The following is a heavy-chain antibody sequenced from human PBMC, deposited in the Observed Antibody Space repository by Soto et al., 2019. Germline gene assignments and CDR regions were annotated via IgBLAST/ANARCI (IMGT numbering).Heavy chain of an antibody. J-gene: IGHJ4*02. CDR1: GVTLSNYA. D-gene: IGHD1-26*01. CDR3: GKTGGIEGPLVDS. V-gene: IGHV3-23*01. Sequence: EVQLLESGGGLVQPGGSLRLSCAASGVTLSNYAMSWVRQAPGKGLEWVSTISGSVGRIYYADSVKGRFTISRDNSKNRLSLQMSSRTADDTAVYYCGKTGGIEGPLVDSWGPGTLVHVSS. CDR2: ISGSVGRI.